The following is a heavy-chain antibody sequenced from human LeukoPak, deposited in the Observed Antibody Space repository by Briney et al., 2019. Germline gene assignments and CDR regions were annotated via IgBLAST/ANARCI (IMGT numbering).Heavy chain of an antibody. CDR2: INHSGST. CDR3: ARDLRYDFWSGYPYGMDV. V-gene: IGHV4-34*01. CDR1: GGSLSGSQ. D-gene: IGHD3-3*01. J-gene: IGHJ6*02. Sequence: SETLSLTCAVSGGSLSGSQWTWIRQPPGQGLEWIGEINHSGSTNYNPSLKSRVTISVDTSKNQFSLKLSSVTAADTAVYYCARDLRYDFWSGYPYGMDVWGQGTTVTVSS.